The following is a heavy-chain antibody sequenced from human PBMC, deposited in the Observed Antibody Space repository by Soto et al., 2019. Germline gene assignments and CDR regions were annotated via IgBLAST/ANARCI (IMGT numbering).Heavy chain of an antibody. CDR2: INPSGGST. J-gene: IGHJ3*02. V-gene: IGHV1-46*01. Sequence: GASVKVSCKASGYTFTSYYRHWVRQAPGQGLEWMGIINPSGGSTSYAQKFQGRVTMTRDTSTSTVYMELSGLRSEDTAVYYCARDHPGDAFDIWGQGTMVTVSS. CDR3: ARDHPGDAFDI. CDR1: GYTFTSYY.